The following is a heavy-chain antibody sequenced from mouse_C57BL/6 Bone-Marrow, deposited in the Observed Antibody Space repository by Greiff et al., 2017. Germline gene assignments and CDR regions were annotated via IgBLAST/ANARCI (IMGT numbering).Heavy chain of an antibody. D-gene: IGHD2-1*01. J-gene: IGHJ1*03. CDR1: GYTFTDYN. CDR2: INPNNGGT. Sequence: VQLKQSGPELVKPGASVKIPCKASGYTFTDYNMDWVKQSHGKSLEWIGDINPNNGGTIYNQKFKGKATLTVDKSSSTAYMELRSLTSEDTAVYYCARGDGNYLYWYFDVWGTGTTVTVSS. V-gene: IGHV1-18*01. CDR3: ARGDGNYLYWYFDV.